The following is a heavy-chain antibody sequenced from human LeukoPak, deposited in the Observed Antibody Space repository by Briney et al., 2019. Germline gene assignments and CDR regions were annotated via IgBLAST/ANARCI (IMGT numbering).Heavy chain of an antibody. CDR1: GGSISGYF. Sequence: SENLSLTCTVSGGSISGYFWSWIRQAPGKGLEWIGYIHYSGSTNYIPSLKSRVTMSVDTSKNQFSLKLRSVTAADTAVYYCAKGAGPPWFDPWGQGTLVTVSS. V-gene: IGHV4-59*01. D-gene: IGHD6-19*01. CDR2: IHYSGST. CDR3: AKGAGPPWFDP. J-gene: IGHJ5*02.